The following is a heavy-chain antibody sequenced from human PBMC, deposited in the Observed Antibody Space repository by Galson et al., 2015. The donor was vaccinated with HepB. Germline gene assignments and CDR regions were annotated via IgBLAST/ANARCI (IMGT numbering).Heavy chain of an antibody. Sequence: SLRLSCAASGFSFARYAMTWVRQAPGKGLEWVSSITSSGGNSYYTDSVKGRFTVSRDNSKNTLLLQLSSLGPEDTAVYYCAKDGIMVSNNPYQLHFWGQGTLVSVSS. V-gene: IGHV3-23*01. D-gene: IGHD2-8*01. J-gene: IGHJ4*02. CDR3: AKDGIMVSNNPYQLHF. CDR2: ITSSGGNS. CDR1: GFSFARYA.